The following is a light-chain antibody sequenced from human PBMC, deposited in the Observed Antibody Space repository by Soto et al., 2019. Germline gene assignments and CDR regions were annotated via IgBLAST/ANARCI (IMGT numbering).Light chain of an antibody. CDR1: QSVSSN. J-gene: IGKJ4*01. V-gene: IGKV3-15*01. CDR2: VAS. Sequence: EIVMTQSPATLSVSPGERATLSCRASQSVSSNLAWYQQKPGQTPKLLIYVASTRATGIPARFSGSGSGTEVTLDISSLQSEDFAVYCCQQYNVWPLTVGGGTKVEFK. CDR3: QQYNVWPLT.